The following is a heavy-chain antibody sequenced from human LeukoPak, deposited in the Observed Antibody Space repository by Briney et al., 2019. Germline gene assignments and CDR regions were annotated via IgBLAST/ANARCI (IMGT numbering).Heavy chain of an antibody. D-gene: IGHD1-14*01. CDR2: IGKASRDM. CDR1: GFSFSTST. J-gene: IGHJ4*02. CDR3: VRGDNRDY. Sequence: KPGGSLRLSCAASGFSFSTSTMNWVRQAPGKGLEWISSIGKASRDMYYADSVRGRFTISRDNAKNSLFLLMNSLRVEDTSVYYCVRGDNRDYWGQGTLVTISS. V-gene: IGHV3-21*01.